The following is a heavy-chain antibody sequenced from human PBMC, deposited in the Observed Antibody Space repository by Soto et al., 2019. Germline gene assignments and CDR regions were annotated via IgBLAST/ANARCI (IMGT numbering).Heavy chain of an antibody. Sequence: EVQLLESGGGLVQPGGSLRLSCAASGFTFSSYVMSWVRQAPGKGLEWVSGISGSGGSTYYADSVKGRFTISRDNSKNPLYLQMNSLRAEDTAVYYCAKVPYDFWSGYYPPLYFDYWGQGTLVTVSS. D-gene: IGHD3-3*01. J-gene: IGHJ4*02. CDR2: ISGSGGST. CDR3: AKVPYDFWSGYYPPLYFDY. V-gene: IGHV3-23*01. CDR1: GFTFSSYV.